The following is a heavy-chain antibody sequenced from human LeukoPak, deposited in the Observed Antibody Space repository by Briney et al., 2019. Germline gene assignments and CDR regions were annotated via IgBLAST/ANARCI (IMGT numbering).Heavy chain of an antibody. Sequence: GGSLRLSCAASGFTFSDYYMTWIRQAPGKGLEWVSYIRSGGTTIYYADSVKGRFTIPRDNAKNSLYLQMNSLRAEDTAVYFCARIPAWLGAFGYFDVWGRGTLVTVSS. CDR2: IRSGGTTI. CDR3: ARIPAWLGAFGYFDV. J-gene: IGHJ2*01. CDR1: GFTFSDYY. V-gene: IGHV3-11*01. D-gene: IGHD3-10*01.